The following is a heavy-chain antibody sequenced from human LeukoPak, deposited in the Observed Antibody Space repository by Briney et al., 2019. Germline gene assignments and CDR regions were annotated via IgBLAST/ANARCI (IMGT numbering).Heavy chain of an antibody. CDR1: GFTFSSYS. Sequence: GGSLRLSCAASGFTFSSYSMNWVRQAPGKGLEWVSSISSSSSYIYYADSVKGRFTISRDNAKNSLYLQMSSLRAEDTAVYYCATDRGWRTSGYYLYYFEYWGQGTLVTFSS. D-gene: IGHD3-3*01. V-gene: IGHV3-21*01. J-gene: IGHJ4*02. CDR3: ATDRGWRTSGYYLYYFEY. CDR2: ISSSSSYI.